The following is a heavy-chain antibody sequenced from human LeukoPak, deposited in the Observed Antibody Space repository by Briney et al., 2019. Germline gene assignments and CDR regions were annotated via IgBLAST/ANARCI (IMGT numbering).Heavy chain of an antibody. CDR3: AREGGLREYYFDY. CDR1: GGSISSYY. V-gene: IGHV4-59*01. Sequence: SETLSLTCTVSGGSISSYYWSWIRQPPGKGLEWIGYIYYSGSTNYNPSLKSRVTISVDTSKNQFSLKLSSVTAADTALYYCAREGGLREYYFDYWGQGTLVTVSS. D-gene: IGHD3-16*01. CDR2: IYYSGST. J-gene: IGHJ4*02.